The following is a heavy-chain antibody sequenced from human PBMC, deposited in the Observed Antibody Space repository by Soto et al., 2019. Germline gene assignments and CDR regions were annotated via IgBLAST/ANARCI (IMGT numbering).Heavy chain of an antibody. D-gene: IGHD1-1*01. V-gene: IGHV2-5*02. Sequence: QITLKESGPTLVKPTQTLTLTCTFSGFSLSTSGVGVGWIRQPPGKALEWLALIYWDDDKRYSPSLKSRLTITKDTSNNQVGLNTTDMDPVDTATDYCAQGYDEDWFDPWGQGTLVTVSS. CDR2: IYWDDDK. CDR1: GFSLSTSGVG. J-gene: IGHJ5*02. CDR3: AQGYDEDWFDP.